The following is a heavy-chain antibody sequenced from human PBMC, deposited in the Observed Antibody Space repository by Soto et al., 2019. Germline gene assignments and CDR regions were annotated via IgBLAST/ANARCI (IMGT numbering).Heavy chain of an antibody. CDR1: GYTFTSYG. J-gene: IGHJ3*02. CDR2: ISAYNGNT. D-gene: IGHD1-20*01. V-gene: IGHV1-18*01. Sequence: ASVKVSCKASGYTFTSYGISWVRQAPGQGLEWMGWISAYNGNTNYAQKLQGRVTMTTDTSTSTAYMELRSLRSDDTAVYYCAMFITGTTGNDAFDIWGQGTMVTVSS. CDR3: AMFITGTTGNDAFDI.